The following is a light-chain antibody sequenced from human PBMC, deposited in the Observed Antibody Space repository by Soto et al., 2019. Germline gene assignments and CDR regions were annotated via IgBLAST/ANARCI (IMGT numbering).Light chain of an antibody. J-gene: IGKJ4*01. Sequence: EIVMTQSPATLSVSPEERATLSCRASQSVNSNLAWYQHNPGQAPRLLIYGASTRATGIPARFSGSESGTEFTLTISSLQSEDFAVYYCQRYNNWPPLTFGGGTKVEIK. V-gene: IGKV3-15*01. CDR2: GAS. CDR3: QRYNNWPPLT. CDR1: QSVNSN.